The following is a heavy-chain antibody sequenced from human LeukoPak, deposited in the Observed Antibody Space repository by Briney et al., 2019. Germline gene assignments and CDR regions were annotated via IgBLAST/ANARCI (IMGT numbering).Heavy chain of an antibody. Sequence: GESLKISCKGSGYSFTSYWIGWVRQMPGKGLEWMGIIYPGDSDTRYSPSFQGQVTISADKSISTAYLQWSSLKASDTAMYYCARHVGVVVGATTAHWFDPWGQGTLVTVSS. V-gene: IGHV5-51*01. CDR1: GYSFTSYW. J-gene: IGHJ5*02. D-gene: IGHD1-26*01. CDR3: ARHVGVVVGATTAHWFDP. CDR2: IYPGDSDT.